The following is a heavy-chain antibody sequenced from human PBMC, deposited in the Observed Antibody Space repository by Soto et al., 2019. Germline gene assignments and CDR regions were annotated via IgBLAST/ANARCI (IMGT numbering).Heavy chain of an antibody. D-gene: IGHD5-12*01. CDR1: GGSISSSNW. CDR2: IYHNGST. CDR3: ARLIGYDPNFDY. Sequence: SETLSLTCAVSGGSISSSNWWSWVRQPPGKGLEWIGEIYHNGSTNYNPSLKSRVTISVDKSKNQFSLKLSSVTAADTAVYYCARLIGYDPNFDYWGQGTLVTVSS. V-gene: IGHV4-4*02. J-gene: IGHJ4*02.